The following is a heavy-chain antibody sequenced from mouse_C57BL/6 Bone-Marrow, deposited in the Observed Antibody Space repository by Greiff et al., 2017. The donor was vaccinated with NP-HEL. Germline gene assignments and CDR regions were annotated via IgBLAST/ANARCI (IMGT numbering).Heavy chain of an antibody. CDR3: ARTGRGYAMDY. CDR2: IYPRSGNT. Sequence: VQVVESGAELARPGASVKLSCKASGYTFTSYGISWVKQRTGQGLEWIGEIYPRSGNTYYNEKFKGKATLTADKSSSTAYMELRSLTSEDSAVYFCARTGRGYAMDYWGQGTSVTVSS. CDR1: GYTFTSYG. V-gene: IGHV1-81*01. J-gene: IGHJ4*01.